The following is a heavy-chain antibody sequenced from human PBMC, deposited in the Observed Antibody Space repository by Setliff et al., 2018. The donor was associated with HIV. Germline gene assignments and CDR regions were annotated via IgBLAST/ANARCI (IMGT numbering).Heavy chain of an antibody. V-gene: IGHV3-30*02. CDR3: GKDRYDNYVWGSYHGPDF. J-gene: IGHJ4*02. CDR2: IRYDGNNE. Sequence: SGGSLRLSCAASGFTFSTYGMHWVRQAPGMGLEWVAFIRYDGNNENYADSVKGRFTISRDNSKNTLYLQMNSLRAEDTAVYYCGKDRYDNYVWGSYHGPDFWGQGTLVTVSS. CDR1: GFTFSTYG. D-gene: IGHD3-16*01.